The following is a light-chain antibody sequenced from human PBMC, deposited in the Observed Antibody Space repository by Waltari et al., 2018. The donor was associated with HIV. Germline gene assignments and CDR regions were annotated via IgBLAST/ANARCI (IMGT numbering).Light chain of an antibody. CDR1: TLGDNY. J-gene: IGLJ2*01. CDR3: QAWDSSTARVV. V-gene: IGLV3-1*01. CDR2: QDS. Sequence: SYELTQPPSVSVSPGQTASITCPGDTLGDNYACWYQQKPGQSPVLVIYQDSKRPSGIPERFSGSNSGNTATLTISGTQAMDEADYYCQAWDSSTARVVFGGGTKLTVL.